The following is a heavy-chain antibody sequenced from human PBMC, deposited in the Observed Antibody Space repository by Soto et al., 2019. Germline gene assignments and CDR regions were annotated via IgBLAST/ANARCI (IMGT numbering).Heavy chain of an antibody. Sequence: GGSLRLSCAASGFTFSSYAMHWVRQAPGKGLEWVAVISYDGSNKYYADSVKGRFTISRDNSKNTLYLQMNSLRAEDTAVYYCARDHREQSIYYYYYGMDVWGQGTTVTVSS. D-gene: IGHD1-26*01. CDR1: GFTFSSYA. J-gene: IGHJ6*02. CDR3: ARDHREQSIYYYYYGMDV. V-gene: IGHV3-30-3*01. CDR2: ISYDGSNK.